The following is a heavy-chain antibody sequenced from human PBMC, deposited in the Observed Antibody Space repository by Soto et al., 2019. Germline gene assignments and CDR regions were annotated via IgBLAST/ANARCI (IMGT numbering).Heavy chain of an antibody. CDR3: ARYIVAVTATYASDI. D-gene: IGHD2-21*02. V-gene: IGHV3-30-3*01. CDR1: GFTFSTYA. Sequence: GGSLRLSCAASGFTFSTYAMAWVRQPPGKGLEWVAVISSDGSNKYYADSVKGRFTISRDNSKNALYLPMNSLRAEDTAVYYCARYIVAVTATYASDIWGQGTMVTAS. CDR2: ISSDGSNK. J-gene: IGHJ3*02.